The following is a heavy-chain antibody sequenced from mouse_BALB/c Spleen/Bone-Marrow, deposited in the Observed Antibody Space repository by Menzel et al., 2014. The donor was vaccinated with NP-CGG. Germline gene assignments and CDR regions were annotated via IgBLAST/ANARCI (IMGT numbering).Heavy chain of an antibody. D-gene: IGHD2-2*01. Sequence: QVQLKESGPGLVAPSQSLSITCTVSGVLLTSYCVHWIRQPPGKGLEWLGVIWAGGSANYKSALMSRLSISKDNSKSQVFLKMNSLQTDDTAMYYCARGGYGYDGTFAYWGQGTLVTVSA. CDR2: IWAGGSA. V-gene: IGHV2-9*02. CDR1: GVLLTSYC. J-gene: IGHJ3*01. CDR3: ARGGYGYDGTFAY.